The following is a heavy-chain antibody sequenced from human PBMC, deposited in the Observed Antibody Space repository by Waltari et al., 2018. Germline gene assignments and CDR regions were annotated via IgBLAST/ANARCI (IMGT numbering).Heavy chain of an antibody. V-gene: IGHV4-34*01. CDR1: GGSFSGYY. Sequence: QVQLQQWGAGLLKPSETLSLTCAVYGGSFSGYYWSWIRQPPGKGLEWIGEINHSGSTNYNPSLNSRVTISVDTSKNQFSLKLSSVTAADTAVYYCARQGYDYIWGSYRYRPGAFDIWGQGTMVTVSS. CDR3: ARQGYDYIWGSYRYRPGAFDI. J-gene: IGHJ3*02. D-gene: IGHD3-16*02. CDR2: INHSGST.